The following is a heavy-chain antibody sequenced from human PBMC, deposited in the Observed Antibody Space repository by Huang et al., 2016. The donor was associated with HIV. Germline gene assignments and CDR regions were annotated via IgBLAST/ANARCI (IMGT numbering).Heavy chain of an antibody. D-gene: IGHD4-17*01. CDR3: SPSGDDYFYFYMDV. Sequence: QLVESGGDSVQSGRSLRLSCRGSGLIFNDFAINWFRQSPGKGVEWIGFVRSKAFGGASKSAPSVKDRFTVSRDEAKNVAFLQMDNLQVDDTAIYYCSPSGDDYFYFYMDVWGNGTTVIVS. V-gene: IGHV3-49*03. CDR1: GLIFNDFA. J-gene: IGHJ6*03. CDR2: VRSKAFGGAS.